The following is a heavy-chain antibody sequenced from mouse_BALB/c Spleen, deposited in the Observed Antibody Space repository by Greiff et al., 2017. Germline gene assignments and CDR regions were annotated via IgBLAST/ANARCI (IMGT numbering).Heavy chain of an antibody. CDR1: GYTFTSYW. CDR3: TRSGYDYDY. Sequence: QVQLKQPGAELVRPGASVKLSCKASGYTFTSYWINWVKQRPGQGLEWIGNIYPSDSYTNYNQKFKDKATLTVDKSSSTAYMQLSSPTSEDSAVYYCTRSGYDYDYWGQGTTLTVSS. J-gene: IGHJ2*01. D-gene: IGHD2-4*01. CDR2: IYPSDSYT. V-gene: IGHV1-69*02.